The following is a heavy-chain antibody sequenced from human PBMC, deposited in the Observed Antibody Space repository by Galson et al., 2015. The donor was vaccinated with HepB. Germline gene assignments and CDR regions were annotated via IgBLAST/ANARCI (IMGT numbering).Heavy chain of an antibody. J-gene: IGHJ4*02. CDR1: GGCVSISNYY. Sequence: GILSLACPVSGGCVSISNYYCGWIGQPPGNGLDWIGTTYATVITQSNPSLQRRVTMSVDTSTAQFSLGLGSVTAADTAVYYCARRDMYNYDTTGASFDYWGQGILVTVSS. D-gene: IGHD3-22*01. CDR2: TYATVIT. V-gene: IGHV4-39*01. CDR3: ARRDMYNYDTTGASFDY.